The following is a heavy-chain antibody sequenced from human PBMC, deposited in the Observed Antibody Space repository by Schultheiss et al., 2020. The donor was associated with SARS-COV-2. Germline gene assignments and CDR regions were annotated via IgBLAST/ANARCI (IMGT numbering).Heavy chain of an antibody. V-gene: IGHV6-1*01. J-gene: IGHJ5*02. CDR1: GDSVSSNSAA. CDR2: TYYRSKWYN. Sequence: SQTLSLTCAIAGDSVSSNSAAWTWIRQSPSRGLEWLGRTYYRSKWYNDYAVSVKSRITINPDTSKNQFSLKLSSVTAADTAVYYCAISPNYYDSSGYAPWPLGTLVTVSS. D-gene: IGHD3-22*01. CDR3: AISPNYYDSSGYAP.